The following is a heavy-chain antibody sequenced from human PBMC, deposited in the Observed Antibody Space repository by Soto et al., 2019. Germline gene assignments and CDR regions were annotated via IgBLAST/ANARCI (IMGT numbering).Heavy chain of an antibody. CDR1: GFKFSNYA. CDR3: AKDRRAGGNSAFYFDF. J-gene: IGHJ4*02. Sequence: GGSLRLSCAASGFKFSNYAMSWVRQAPGKGLEWVSLISATGGGTYYADSVKGRFTISRDNSHNTLYLQVHSLTAEGTAVYYCAKDRRAGGNSAFYFDFWGQGAQVTVSS. V-gene: IGHV3-23*01. D-gene: IGHD3-16*01. CDR2: ISATGGGT.